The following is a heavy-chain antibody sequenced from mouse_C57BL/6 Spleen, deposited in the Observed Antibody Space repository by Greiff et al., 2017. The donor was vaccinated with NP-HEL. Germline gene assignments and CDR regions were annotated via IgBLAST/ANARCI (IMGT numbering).Heavy chain of an antibody. CDR3: ARQGILFYYFDY. CDR1: GFTFSDYG. Sequence: EVQVVESGGGLVKPGGSLKLSCAASGFTFSDYGMHWLRQAPEKGLEWVAYISSGSSTIYYADTVKGRFTISRDNAKNTLFLQMTSLRSEDTAMYYCARQGILFYYFDYWGQGTTLTVSS. CDR2: ISSGSSTI. D-gene: IGHD1-1*02. J-gene: IGHJ2*01. V-gene: IGHV5-17*01.